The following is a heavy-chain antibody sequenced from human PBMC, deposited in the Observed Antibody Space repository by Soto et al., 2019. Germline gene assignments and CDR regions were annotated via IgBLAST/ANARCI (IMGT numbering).Heavy chain of an antibody. J-gene: IGHJ4*02. D-gene: IGHD3-16*01. CDR2: INPSGGNT. CDR3: ASDSVATYTGLGY. Sequence: ASVKVSCKASGYTFTNYQMHWVRQAPGQGLEWMGKINPSGGNTHYAQKFQGRLIMTSDTSTSTVYMEVSSLRSEDTAMYYCASDSVATYTGLGYWGQGTLVTVSS. V-gene: IGHV1-46*01. CDR1: GYTFTNYQ.